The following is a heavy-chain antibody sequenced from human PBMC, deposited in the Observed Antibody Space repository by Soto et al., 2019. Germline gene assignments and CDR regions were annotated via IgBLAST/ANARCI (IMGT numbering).Heavy chain of an antibody. CDR3: ARASSFRGDFDF. CDR2: IYHAGSP. V-gene: IGHV4-4*02. Sequence: QVQLKESGPGLVKPSGTLSLNCAVSGGSIRSSSWWTWLRQSPGKGLEWIGEIYHAGSPNYNPSFQSRVTISADTSKNFFSLRLTSMTAADTAIYYCARASSFRGDFDFWGQGTAVTVSS. CDR1: GGSIRSSSW. D-gene: IGHD3-10*01. J-gene: IGHJ3*01.